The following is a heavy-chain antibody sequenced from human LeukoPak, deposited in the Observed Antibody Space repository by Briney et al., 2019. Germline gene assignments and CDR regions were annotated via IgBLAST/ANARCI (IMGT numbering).Heavy chain of an antibody. CDR2: IYYSGST. CDR3: ARARGNYYDSSGYYPSYYFDY. V-gene: IGHV4-59*01. D-gene: IGHD3-22*01. J-gene: IGHJ4*02. CDR1: GGSISSYY. Sequence: SETLSLTCTVSGGSISSYYWSWIRQPPGKGLEWIGYIYYSGSTNYNPSLKSRVTISVDTSKNQFSLKLSSVTAADTAVYYCARARGNYYDSSGYYPSYYFDYWGQGTLVTVSS.